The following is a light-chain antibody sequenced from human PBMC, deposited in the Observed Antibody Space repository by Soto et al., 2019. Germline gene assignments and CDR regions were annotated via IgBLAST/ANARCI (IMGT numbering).Light chain of an antibody. J-gene: IGLJ3*02. CDR3: ATWDDILNGWV. CDR2: SND. CDR1: DCNIGSNT. V-gene: IGLV1-44*01. Sequence: QAVVTQPPSASGTPGQRVTISCSGSDCNIGSNTVNWYQHLPGMAPKLLTHSNDHRPSGVADRFSGSKSGTSASLAISGLQSEDEADYYCATWDDILNGWVFGGGTKLTVL.